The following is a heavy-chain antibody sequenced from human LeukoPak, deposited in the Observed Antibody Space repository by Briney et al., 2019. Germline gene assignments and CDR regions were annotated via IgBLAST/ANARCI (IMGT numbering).Heavy chain of an antibody. Sequence: SETLSLTCAVYGXSFSGYYWSWIRQPPGKGLEWIGEINHSGSTNYNPSLKSRVTISVDTSKNQFSLKLSSVTAADTAVYYCARPRIVGARNFDYWGQGTLVTVSS. CDR3: ARPRIVGARNFDY. D-gene: IGHD1-26*01. V-gene: IGHV4-34*01. J-gene: IGHJ4*02. CDR2: INHSGST. CDR1: GXSFSGYY.